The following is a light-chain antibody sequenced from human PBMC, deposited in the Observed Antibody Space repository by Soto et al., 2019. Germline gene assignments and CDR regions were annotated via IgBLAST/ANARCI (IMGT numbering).Light chain of an antibody. V-gene: IGKV1-39*01. Sequence: DIQMTQSPSSLSAAVGDRVTITCRTSQSINAYLNWYQQKPGKAPKLLIYAASSLQSGVPSRFSGSGSGTDFTLTISSLQPEDFATYYCQQYDNLPTFGQGTRLEVK. CDR3: QQYDNLPT. CDR1: QSINAY. CDR2: AAS. J-gene: IGKJ5*01.